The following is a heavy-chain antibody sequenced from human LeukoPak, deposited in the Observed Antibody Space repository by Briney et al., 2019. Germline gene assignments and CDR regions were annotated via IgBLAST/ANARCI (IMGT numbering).Heavy chain of an antibody. D-gene: IGHD3-22*01. J-gene: IGHJ4*02. CDR2: ISPYSGHT. Sequence: GASVKVSCKASGYTFSSYGINWVRQAPGHGLEWMGWISPYSGHTKYALRLQGRVTVTTDTSASTAYMELRSLRSDDTAVYYCARAHYENYYDSRDPFDYWGQGTLVTVSS. CDR3: ARAHYENYYDSRDPFDY. CDR1: GYTFSSYG. V-gene: IGHV1-18*01.